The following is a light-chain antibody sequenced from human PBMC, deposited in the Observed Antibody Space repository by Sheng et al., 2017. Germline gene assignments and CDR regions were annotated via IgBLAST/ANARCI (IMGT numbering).Light chain of an antibody. V-gene: IGKV3-15*01. CDR3: QQRSNWLT. CDR1: QSVRNN. Sequence: EKVMTQSPATLSVSPGERATLSCRASQSVRNNLAWYQQKPGQAPRLLIYGASTRATGIPARFSGSGSGTEFTLTISSLQSEDFAVYYCQQRSNWLTFGGGTKVEIK. J-gene: IGKJ4*01. CDR2: GAS.